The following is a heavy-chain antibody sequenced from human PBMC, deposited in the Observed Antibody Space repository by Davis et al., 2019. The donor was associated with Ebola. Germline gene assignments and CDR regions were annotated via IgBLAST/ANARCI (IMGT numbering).Heavy chain of an antibody. CDR2: IYPGDSDT. D-gene: IGHD5-12*01. V-gene: IGHV5-51*01. Sequence: GESLKISCKGSGYSFTNYWIGWVRQMPGKGLEWMGIIYPGDSDTRYSPSFQGQVTISADKSISTAYLQWSSLKASGTAMYYCARETPYSGYDYGFAVDYWGQGTLVTVSS. CDR3: ARETPYSGYDYGFAVDY. CDR1: GYSFTNYW. J-gene: IGHJ4*02.